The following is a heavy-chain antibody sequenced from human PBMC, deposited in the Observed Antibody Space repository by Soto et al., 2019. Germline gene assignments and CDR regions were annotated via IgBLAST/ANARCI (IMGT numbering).Heavy chain of an antibody. Sequence: PGGSLRLSCAASGFTFGDYEMSWIRQAAGKGPEWVSFLSRSGNTIYYADSVKGRFSISRDNAENSLYLQMESLRVEDTATYFCARSSGWYEADAFDMWGQGTMVTVSEGKMYLFEAHGFDIWGQGTMVTVSS. CDR1: GFTFGDYE. D-gene: IGHD6-19*01. J-gene: IGHJ3*02. CDR2: LSRSGNTI. V-gene: IGHV3-11*01. CDR3: ARSSGWYEADAFDMWGQGTMVTVSEGKMYLFEAHGFDI.